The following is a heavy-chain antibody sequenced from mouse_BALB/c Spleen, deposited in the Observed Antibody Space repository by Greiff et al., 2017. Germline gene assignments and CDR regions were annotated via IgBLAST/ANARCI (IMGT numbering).Heavy chain of an antibody. CDR2: ISTYYGDA. J-gene: IGHJ1*01. CDR1: GYTFTDYA. Sequence: LVESGAELVRPGVSVKISCKGSGYTFTDYAMHWVKQSHAKSLEWIGVISTYYGDASYNQKFKGKATMTVDKSSSTAYMELARLTSEDSAIYYCARGYDGYFDVWGAGTTVTVSS. V-gene: IGHV1S137*01. CDR3: ARGYDGYFDV. D-gene: IGHD2-2*01.